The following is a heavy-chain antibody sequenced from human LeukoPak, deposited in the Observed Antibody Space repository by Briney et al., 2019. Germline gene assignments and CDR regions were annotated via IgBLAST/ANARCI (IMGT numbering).Heavy chain of an antibody. Sequence: GGSLRLSCAASGFTFSSYAMSWVRQAPGKGLEWVSAISGSGGSTYYADSVKGRFTISRDNSKNTLYLQMNSLRAEDTAVYYCAKSSPLAIAVAGAFDIWGQGTMVTVSS. V-gene: IGHV3-23*01. CDR3: AKSSPLAIAVAGAFDI. CDR1: GFTFSSYA. D-gene: IGHD6-19*01. J-gene: IGHJ3*02. CDR2: ISGSGGST.